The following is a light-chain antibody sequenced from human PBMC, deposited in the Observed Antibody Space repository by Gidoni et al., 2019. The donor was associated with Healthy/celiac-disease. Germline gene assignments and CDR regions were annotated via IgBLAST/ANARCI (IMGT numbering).Light chain of an antibody. CDR1: QSVSSN. CDR3: QQYNNWPPLT. J-gene: IGKJ4*01. Sequence: EIEFTCSLATLSVSPWERATLSCRASQSVSSNLAWYQQKPGQAPRLLIYGACTRATGIPARFRGSGSGTEYTLTSCGMESEDFAVYYYQQYNNWPPLTFGGGTKVEIK. CDR2: GAC. V-gene: IGKV3-15*01.